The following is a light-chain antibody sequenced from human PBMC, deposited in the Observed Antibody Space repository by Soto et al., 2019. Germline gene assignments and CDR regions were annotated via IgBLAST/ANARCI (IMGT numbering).Light chain of an antibody. Sequence: EIVMTQSPATLSVSPGERATLSCRASQSVSSNLAWYQQKPGQAPRLLIYGASTRVPGVPARFSGSGSGTEFTLPISSLQSEDFAVYYCQQYNNWPPLTFGGGTKVEI. CDR1: QSVSSN. V-gene: IGKV3-15*01. CDR2: GAS. J-gene: IGKJ4*01. CDR3: QQYNNWPPLT.